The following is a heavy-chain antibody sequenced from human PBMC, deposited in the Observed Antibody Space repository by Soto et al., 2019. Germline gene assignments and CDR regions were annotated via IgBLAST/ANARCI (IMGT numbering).Heavy chain of an antibody. CDR2: IYPGDSDT. CDR1: AYRFTTYW. J-gene: IGHJ4*01. V-gene: IGHV5-51*01. CDR3: ARPEHKLDSYSLVY. D-gene: IGHD3-10*01. Sequence: GESLKVSCNASAYRFTTYWIAWVLQMPGKGLEWMGIIYPGDSDTRFSPSFQGQVTISVDKSIHTAYLQWSSLKASDSAMYYCARPEHKLDSYSLVYWDPGTLLNV.